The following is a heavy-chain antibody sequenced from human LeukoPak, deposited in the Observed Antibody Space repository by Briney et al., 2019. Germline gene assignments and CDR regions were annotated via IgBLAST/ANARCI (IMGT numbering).Heavy chain of an antibody. CDR2: FDPEDGET. CDR1: GYTLTELS. J-gene: IGHJ6*02. Sequence: ASVKVSCKVSGYTLTELSMHWVRQAPGKGLEWMGGFDPEDGETIYAQKFQGRVTMTRSTSISTAYMDLSSLTSEDTAVYYCARELPSAGGLDVWGQGTTVTVAS. V-gene: IGHV1-24*01. D-gene: IGHD5-18*01. CDR3: ARELPSAGGLDV.